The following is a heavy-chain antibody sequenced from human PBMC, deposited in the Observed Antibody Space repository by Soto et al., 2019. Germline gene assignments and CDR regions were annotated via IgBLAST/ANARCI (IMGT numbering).Heavy chain of an antibody. CDR3: ARSKVATIRGHYYYMDV. D-gene: IGHD5-12*01. CDR1: GYSFTSYW. J-gene: IGHJ6*03. CDR2: IYPGDSDT. V-gene: IGHV5-51*01. Sequence: PGEALKISCKGSGYSFTSYWIGWVRQMPGKGLEWMGIIYPGDSDTRYSPSFQGQVTISADKSISTAYLQWSSLKASDTAMYYCARSKVATIRGHYYYMDVWGKGTTVTVSS.